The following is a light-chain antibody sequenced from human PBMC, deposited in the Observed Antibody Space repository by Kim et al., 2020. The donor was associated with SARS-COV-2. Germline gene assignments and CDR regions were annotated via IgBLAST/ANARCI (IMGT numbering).Light chain of an antibody. CDR2: DAS. CDR3: QQRRTWPLT. Sequence: LSPGARATLSCRASRSIGDWLAWYQQRSGQAPRLLIYDASIRATGIPARFSGSGSGTDFTLTISSLEPEDFAVYYCQQRRTWPLTFGGGTKVDIK. CDR1: RSIGDW. V-gene: IGKV3-11*01. J-gene: IGKJ4*01.